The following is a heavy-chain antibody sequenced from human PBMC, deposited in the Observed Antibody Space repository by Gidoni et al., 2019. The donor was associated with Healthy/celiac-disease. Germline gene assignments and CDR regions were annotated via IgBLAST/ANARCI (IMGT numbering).Heavy chain of an antibody. CDR1: GFTFSSYA. D-gene: IGHD3-22*01. CDR2: ISGSGGST. Sequence: EVQLLESGGGLVQPGGSLRLSRAASGFTFSSYAMSWVGQAPGKGLEWVSAISGSGGSTYYADSVKGRFTISRDNSKNTLYLQMNSLRAEDTAVYYCAKGDSAYYYDSSGSYWGQGTLVTVSS. CDR3: AKGDSAYYYDSSGSY. J-gene: IGHJ4*02. V-gene: IGHV3-23*01.